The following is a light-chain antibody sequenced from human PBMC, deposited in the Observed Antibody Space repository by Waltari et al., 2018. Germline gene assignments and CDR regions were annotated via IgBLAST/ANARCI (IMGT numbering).Light chain of an antibody. V-gene: IGLV2-23*01. CDR3: CSYAGSSPHVI. Sequence: SSDVGSYKFVSWYQQHPGKAPQLMIYGGSQRPSGVSNRFSGSKSGNTASLTISGLRGEDEADYYCCSYAGSSPHVIFGGGTKLTVL. CDR1: SSDVGSYKF. J-gene: IGLJ2*01. CDR2: GGS.